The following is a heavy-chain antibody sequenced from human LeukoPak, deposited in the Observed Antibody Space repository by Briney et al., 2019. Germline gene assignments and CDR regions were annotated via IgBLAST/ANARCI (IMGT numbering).Heavy chain of an antibody. Sequence: ASVKVSCKASGYTFTNYNINWVRQATGQGLEWMGWMNPNSGNTGYAQKFQGRVTMTRNTSISTAYMELNSLTSEDTAVYYCASDTSHTGGYYYREDAFDVWGQGTMVTVSS. J-gene: IGHJ3*01. D-gene: IGHD3-22*01. CDR3: ASDTSHTGGYYYREDAFDV. CDR2: MNPNSGNT. V-gene: IGHV1-8*01. CDR1: GYTFTNYN.